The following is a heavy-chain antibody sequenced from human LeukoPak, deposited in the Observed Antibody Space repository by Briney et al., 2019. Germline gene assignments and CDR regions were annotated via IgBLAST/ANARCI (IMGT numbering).Heavy chain of an antibody. CDR1: GFTFSNAW. Sequence: GGSLRLSCAASGFTFSNAWMSWVRQAPGKGLEWVSYISSSGSTIYYADSVKGRFTISRDNAKNSLYLQMNSLRAEDTAVYYCARDRDRPHYWGQGTLVTVSS. J-gene: IGHJ4*02. CDR2: ISSSGSTI. D-gene: IGHD2-21*02. CDR3: ARDRDRPHY. V-gene: IGHV3-11*04.